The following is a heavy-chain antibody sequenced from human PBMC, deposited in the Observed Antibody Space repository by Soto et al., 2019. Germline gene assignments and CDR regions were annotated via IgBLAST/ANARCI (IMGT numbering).Heavy chain of an antibody. J-gene: IGHJ4*02. CDR2: IYYRGNS. Sequence: QMQLQESGPGLVEPSQTLTLTCTVSGGSIRNDAYYWMWSRHVPGKGLEWVGYIYYRGNSHYNPSLESRVSISIDMAKNQFTLKMASVTAADTAIYFCARDQSIEAAYFDYWGPGILVTVSS. V-gene: IGHV4-30-4*01. D-gene: IGHD2-15*01. CDR3: ARDQSIEAAYFDY. CDR1: GGSIRNDAYY.